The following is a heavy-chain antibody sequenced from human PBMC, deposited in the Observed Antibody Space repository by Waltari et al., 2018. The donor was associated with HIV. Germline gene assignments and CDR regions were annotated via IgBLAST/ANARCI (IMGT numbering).Heavy chain of an antibody. V-gene: IGHV4-30-4*08. Sequence: QVQLQESGLGLVKPSQTLSLTCTVSGGPIRSYDYYWSWIRQPPGKGLEWIGYIYYSGSTSYNPPLRSRLSISVDRSKNQFSLKLNAVTAADTAVYYCAKGGGYFSDSTNYYPVLPVAVQYFQHWGQGILVTVSS. CDR2: IYYSGST. CDR3: AKGGGYFSDSTNYYPVLPVAVQYFQH. CDR1: GGPIRSYDYY. D-gene: IGHD3-22*01. J-gene: IGHJ1*01.